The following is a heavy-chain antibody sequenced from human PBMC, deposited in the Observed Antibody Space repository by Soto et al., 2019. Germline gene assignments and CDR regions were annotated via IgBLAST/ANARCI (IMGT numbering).Heavy chain of an antibody. J-gene: IGHJ5*02. CDR2: TYYSGTT. CDR3: ARAASPYFDWLSAFDP. CDR1: GAALSIGSYY. V-gene: IGHV4-61*01. D-gene: IGHD3-9*01. Sequence: SETLSLTCTVSGAALSIGSYYWSWIRQPPGKGLKWLGYTYYSGTTKYNPSLKSRVTLSVDMSKHQFSLKLNSVTAADTAVYYCARAASPYFDWLSAFDPWVQGVFVTVSP.